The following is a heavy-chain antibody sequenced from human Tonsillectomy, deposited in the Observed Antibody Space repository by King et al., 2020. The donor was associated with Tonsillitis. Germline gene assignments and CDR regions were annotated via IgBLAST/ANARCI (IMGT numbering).Heavy chain of an antibody. V-gene: IGHV2-70*11. CDR2: IDWDDDK. J-gene: IGHJ5*02. D-gene: IGHD3-10*01. CDR1: GFSLSTSGMC. Sequence: TLKESGPALVKPTQTLTLTCTFSGFSLSTSGMCVTWIRQAPGKAPEWLARIDWDDDKYYSRSLKTRLTISKDTSKNQVVLTMTNMDPVDTATYYCARVSPHSYASGGIDPWGQGTLVTVSS. CDR3: ARVSPHSYASGGIDP.